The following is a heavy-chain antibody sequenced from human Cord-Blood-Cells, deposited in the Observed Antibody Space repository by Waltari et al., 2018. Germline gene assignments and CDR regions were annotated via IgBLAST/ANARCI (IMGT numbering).Heavy chain of an antibody. J-gene: IGHJ3*02. V-gene: IGHV4-34*01. CDR3: ARGFPYYDFWSGSDAFDI. D-gene: IGHD3-3*01. CDR1: GGSFSGYY. CDR2: INHSGST. Sequence: QVQLQQWGAGLLKPSETLSRTCAVYGGSFSGYYWSWIRPPPGKGLEWIGEINHSGSTNYNPSLKSRVTISVDTSKNQFSLKLSSVTAADTAVYYCARGFPYYDFWSGSDAFDIWGQGTMVTVSS.